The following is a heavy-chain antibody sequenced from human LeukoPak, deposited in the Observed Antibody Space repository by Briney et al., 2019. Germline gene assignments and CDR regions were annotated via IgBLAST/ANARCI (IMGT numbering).Heavy chain of an antibody. V-gene: IGHV1-69*13. CDR3: ARERRGGSYFTEKRLDH. CDR1: GGTFSSYA. CDR2: IIPIFGTA. D-gene: IGHD1-26*01. Sequence: SVKVSCKASGGTFSSYAISWVRQAPGQGLEWMGGIIPIFGTANYAQKFQGRVTITADESTGTAYMELSSLRSEDTAVYYCARERRGGSYFTEKRLDHWGQGTLVAVSS. J-gene: IGHJ4*02.